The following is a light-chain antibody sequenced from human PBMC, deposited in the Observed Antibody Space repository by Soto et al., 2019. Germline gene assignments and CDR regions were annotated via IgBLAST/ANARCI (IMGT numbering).Light chain of an antibody. J-gene: IGLJ3*02. CDR2: LNSDGSH. Sequence: QAVVTQSASASASLGASVKLTCTLSSGHSSYAIAWHQQQPEKGPRYLMNLNSDGSHSRGDGIPDRFSGSSSGAVRYLTISSLQSEDEADYYCQTWGTGIQVFGGGTKLTVL. V-gene: IGLV4-69*01. CDR3: QTWGTGIQV. CDR1: SGHSSYA.